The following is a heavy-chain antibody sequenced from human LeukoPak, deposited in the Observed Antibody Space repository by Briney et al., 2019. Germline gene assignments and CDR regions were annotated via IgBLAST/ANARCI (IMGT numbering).Heavy chain of an antibody. J-gene: IGHJ4*02. V-gene: IGHV3-7*01. CDR2: IKQDGSEG. CDR3: ARGHRAWSY. CDR1: GFTFSSYW. D-gene: IGHD3-3*01. Sequence: GGSLRLSCTASGFTFSSYWMSWVRQAPGKGLEWVANIKQDGSEGYYVDSVKGRFTISRDNAKNSLYLQMNSLRVDDTAVYYCARGHRAWSYWGQGTLVTVSS.